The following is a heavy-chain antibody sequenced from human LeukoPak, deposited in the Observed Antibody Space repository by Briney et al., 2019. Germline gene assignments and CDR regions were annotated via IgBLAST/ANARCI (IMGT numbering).Heavy chain of an antibody. D-gene: IGHD6-19*01. J-gene: IGHJ4*02. Sequence: GGSLRLSCAASGFTFSSYGMHWARQAPGKGLEWVAVIWYDGSNKYYADSVKGRFTISRDNSKNTLYLQMNSLRAEDTAVYYCAKESFYSGWYLFDYWGQGTLVTVSS. CDR3: AKESFYSGWYLFDY. CDR1: GFTFSSYG. CDR2: IWYDGSNK. V-gene: IGHV3-33*06.